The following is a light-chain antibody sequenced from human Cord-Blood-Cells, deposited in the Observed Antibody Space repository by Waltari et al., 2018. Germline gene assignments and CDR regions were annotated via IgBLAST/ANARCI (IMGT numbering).Light chain of an antibody. Sequence: DIVMTQSPLSLPVTPGEPASISCRSSQSLLHSNGYNYLDWYLQKPGQSPQLLIYLGSNRASGVPDRFRGSGSGTDFTLKISRVEAEDVGVYYGMQALQTPTFGQGTKVEIK. J-gene: IGKJ1*01. CDR2: LGS. CDR3: MQALQTPT. V-gene: IGKV2-28*01. CDR1: QSLLHSNGYNY.